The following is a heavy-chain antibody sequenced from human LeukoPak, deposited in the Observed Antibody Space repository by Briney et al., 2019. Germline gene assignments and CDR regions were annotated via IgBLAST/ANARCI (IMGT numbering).Heavy chain of an antibody. CDR1: GGSISSYY. Sequence: PSETLSLTCTVFGGSISSYYWSWIRQPPGKGLEWIGEINHSGSTNYNPSLKSRVTTSVDTSKNQFSLKLSSVTAADTAVYYCARRVPRGYSYGPQIDYWGQGTLVTVSS. CDR3: ARRVPRGYSYGPQIDY. J-gene: IGHJ4*02. D-gene: IGHD5-18*01. CDR2: INHSGST. V-gene: IGHV4-34*01.